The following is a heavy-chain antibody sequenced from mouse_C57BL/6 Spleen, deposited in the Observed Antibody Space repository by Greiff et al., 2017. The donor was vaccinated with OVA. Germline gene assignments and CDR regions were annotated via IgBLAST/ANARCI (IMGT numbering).Heavy chain of an antibody. CDR2: ISYDGSN. J-gene: IGHJ4*01. Sequence: VQLKESGPGLVKPSQSLSLTCSVTGYSITSGYYWNWIRQFPGNKLEWMGYISYDGSNNYNPSLKNRISITRDTSKNQFFLKLNSVTTEDTATYYCAREITTVVDDAMDYWGQGTSVTVSS. CDR1: GYSITSGYY. V-gene: IGHV3-6*01. D-gene: IGHD1-1*01. CDR3: AREITTVVDDAMDY.